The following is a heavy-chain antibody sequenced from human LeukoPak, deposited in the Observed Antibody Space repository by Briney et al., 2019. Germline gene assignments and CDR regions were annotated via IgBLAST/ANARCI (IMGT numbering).Heavy chain of an antibody. CDR2: IYYSGST. Sequence: SETLSLTCTVSGGSISSSSYYWGWIRQPPGKGLEWIGSIYYSGSTYYNPSLKSRVTISVDTSKNQFSLKLSSVTAADTAVYYCARRVPLRYFDWVREGYALDIWGQGTMVTVSS. CDR3: ARRVPLRYFDWVREGYALDI. CDR1: GGSISSSSYY. V-gene: IGHV4-39*01. D-gene: IGHD3-9*01. J-gene: IGHJ3*02.